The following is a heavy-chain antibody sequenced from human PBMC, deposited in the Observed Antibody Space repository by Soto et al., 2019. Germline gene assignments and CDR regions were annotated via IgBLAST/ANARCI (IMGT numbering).Heavy chain of an antibody. CDR1: GITVSSSY. Sequence: GGGLIQPGGSLRLSCEVSGITVSSSYMSWVRQAPGKGLEWVAVIYGGGDTYYADSVKGRFTISRDNFNNTLYLQMSRLRVEDTARYFCVRERAAYWFDPWGQGTLVTVSS. CDR2: IYGGGDT. V-gene: IGHV3-53*01. J-gene: IGHJ5*02. CDR3: VRERAAYWFDP.